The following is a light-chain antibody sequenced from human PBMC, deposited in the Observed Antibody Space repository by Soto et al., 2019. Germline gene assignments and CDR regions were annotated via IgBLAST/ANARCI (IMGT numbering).Light chain of an antibody. J-gene: IGLJ2*01. Sequence: QSAVTQEPSFSVSPGGTVTLTCGLSSGSVSTSYYPSWYQQTPGQAPRTLIYSTNTRSSGVPDRFSGSILGNKAALTITGAQADDEFDYYCVLYMGSGISVFGGGTKLTVL. CDR3: VLYMGSGISV. CDR2: STN. CDR1: SGSVSTSYY. V-gene: IGLV8-61*01.